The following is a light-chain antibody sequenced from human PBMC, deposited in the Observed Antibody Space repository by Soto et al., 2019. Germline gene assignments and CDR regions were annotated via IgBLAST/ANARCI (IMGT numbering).Light chain of an antibody. CDR1: QSVFSS. CDR3: QHYGSSAPIT. J-gene: IGKJ5*01. V-gene: IGKV3-20*01. CDR2: GAA. Sequence: DIVMTQSPTTLSVSPGERATLSCRASQSVFSSLAWYQQKPGQAPRILIYGAATRATGIPARFSGSGSGTDFSLTISRLEPEDFVLYFCQHYGSSAPITFGQGTRLEIK.